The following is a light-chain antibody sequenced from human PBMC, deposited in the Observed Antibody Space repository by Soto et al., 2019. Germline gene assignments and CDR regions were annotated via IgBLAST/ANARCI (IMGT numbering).Light chain of an antibody. CDR2: GAS. CDR3: QQYARSPGT. CDR1: QSVSSSS. Sequence: EIVLTQSPGTLSLSPGQRATLSCRASQSVSSSSLAWYQQKPGQAPRLLIYGASNRATGVPDRFSGSGSGTDFTLIISRLEPEDFAVYYCQQYARSPGTFGQGTMLEIK. V-gene: IGKV3-20*01. J-gene: IGKJ1*01.